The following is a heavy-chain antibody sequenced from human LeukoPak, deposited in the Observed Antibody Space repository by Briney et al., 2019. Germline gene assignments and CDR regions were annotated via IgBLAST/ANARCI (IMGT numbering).Heavy chain of an antibody. V-gene: IGHV1-3*01. CDR2: INAGNGNT. J-gene: IGHJ4*02. Sequence: ASVKVSCKASGYTFTSYTMHWVRQAPGQWLEWMGWINAGNGNTKYSQKFQGRVTITADESTSTAYMELSSLRSEDTAVYYCAREGNSGSYSSIDYWGQGTLVTVSS. CDR3: AREGNSGSYSSIDY. CDR1: GYTFTSYT. D-gene: IGHD1-26*01.